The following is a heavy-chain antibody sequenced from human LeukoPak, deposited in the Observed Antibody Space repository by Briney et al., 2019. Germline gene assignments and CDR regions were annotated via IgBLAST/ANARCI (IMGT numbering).Heavy chain of an antibody. CDR3: AKGTYCSSTSCYHATGGYYYMDV. V-gene: IGHV3-23*01. Sequence: GGSLRLSCAASGFTFSSYAMSWVRQAPGKGREWVSAISGSGGSTYYADSVKGRFTISRDNSKNTLYLQMNSLRAEDTAVYYCAKGTYCSSTSCYHATGGYYYMDVWGKGTTVTVSS. CDR1: GFTFSSYA. D-gene: IGHD2-2*01. J-gene: IGHJ6*03. CDR2: ISGSGGST.